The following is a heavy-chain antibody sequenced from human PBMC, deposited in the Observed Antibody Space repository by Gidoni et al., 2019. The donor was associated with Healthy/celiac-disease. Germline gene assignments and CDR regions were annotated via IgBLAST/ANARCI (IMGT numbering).Heavy chain of an antibody. CDR3: ARRDYSNHLLDY. Sequence: QLQLQESGPGLVKPSETLSLTCTVSGGSISSSSYYWGWIRQPPGKGLEWIGSIYYSGSTYYNPSIKSRVTISVDTSKNQFSLKLSSVTAADAAVYYCARRDYSNHLLDYWGQGTLVTVSS. CDR2: IYYSGST. J-gene: IGHJ4*02. D-gene: IGHD4-4*01. V-gene: IGHV4-39*07. CDR1: GGSISSSSYY.